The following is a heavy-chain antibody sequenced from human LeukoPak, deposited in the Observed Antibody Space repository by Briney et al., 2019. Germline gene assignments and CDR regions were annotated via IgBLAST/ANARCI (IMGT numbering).Heavy chain of an antibody. CDR2: IYYSGST. J-gene: IGHJ5*02. V-gene: IGHV4-30-4*01. D-gene: IGHD3-22*01. Sequence: PSETLSLTCTVSGGSISSGDYYWSWIRQPPGKGLEWIGYIYYSGSTYYNPSLKSRVTISVDTSKNQFSLKLSSVTAADTAVYYCARGPAYYYDSSGYLGPWGQGTLVTVSS. CDR1: GGSISSGDYY. CDR3: ARGPAYYYDSSGYLGP.